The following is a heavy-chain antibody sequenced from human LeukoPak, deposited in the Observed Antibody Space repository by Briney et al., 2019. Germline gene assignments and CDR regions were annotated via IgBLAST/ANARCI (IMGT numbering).Heavy chain of an antibody. CDR3: ARAEKAVTGTLDY. V-gene: IGHV4-59*01. Sequence: SEILSLTCTVSGDSISNYYWSWIRQSPGKELEWIGYMYNRGSTIYNPSLKSRVTISTDTSKNQFSLRLTSVTAADTAVYYCARAEKAVTGTLDYWGQGTLITVSS. CDR1: GDSISNYY. J-gene: IGHJ4*02. D-gene: IGHD6-19*01. CDR2: MYNRGST.